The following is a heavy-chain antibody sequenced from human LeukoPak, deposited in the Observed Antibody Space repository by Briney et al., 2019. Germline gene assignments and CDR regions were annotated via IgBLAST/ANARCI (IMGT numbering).Heavy chain of an antibody. CDR1: GFTFSSYS. CDR3: ARVGLWHYPVDS. D-gene: IGHD1-7*01. Sequence: GGSLRLSCAASGFTFSSYSMNWVRLAPGKGLEWVSYITSSSSIIYYGDSVKGRFTVSRDNAKNSLYLQMNSLRAEDTAVYYCARVGLWHYPVDSWGQGTLVTVSS. CDR2: ITSSSSII. V-gene: IGHV3-48*01. J-gene: IGHJ4*02.